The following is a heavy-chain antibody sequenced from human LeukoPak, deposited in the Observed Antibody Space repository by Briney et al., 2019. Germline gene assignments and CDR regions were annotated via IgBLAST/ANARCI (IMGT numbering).Heavy chain of an antibody. V-gene: IGHV4-59*01. D-gene: IGHD4-23*01. CDR1: GVSISSYY. Sequence: SETLSLTCTVSGVSISSYYWSWIRQPPGKGLEWLGYIYYSGSTNYNPSLKSRVTISVDTSKNHFSLKPSSVTAADTAVYYCARFLTTVGSRTFDYWGQGTLVTVSS. CDR3: ARFLTTVGSRTFDY. CDR2: IYYSGST. J-gene: IGHJ4*02.